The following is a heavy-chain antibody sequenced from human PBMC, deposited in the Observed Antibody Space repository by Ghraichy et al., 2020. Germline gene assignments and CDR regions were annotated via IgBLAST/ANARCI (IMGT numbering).Heavy chain of an antibody. CDR1: GGSISSSSYY. V-gene: IGHV4-39*01. CDR2: IYYSGST. Sequence: SETLSLTFTVSGGSISSSSYYWGWIRQPPGKGLEWIGSIYYSGSTYYNPSLKSRVTISVDTSKNQFSLKLSSVTAADTAVYYCARHVGSIVVVVAETENWFDPWGQGTLVTASS. D-gene: IGHD2-15*01. J-gene: IGHJ5*02. CDR3: ARHVGSIVVVVAETENWFDP.